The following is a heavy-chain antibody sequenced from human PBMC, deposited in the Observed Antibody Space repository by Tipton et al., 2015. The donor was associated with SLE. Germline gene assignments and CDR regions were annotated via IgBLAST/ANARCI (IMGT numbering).Heavy chain of an antibody. D-gene: IGHD2-2*02. CDR1: GGSVSSGSYY. CDR3: ARVDTLRYYYMDV. V-gene: IGHV4-30-2*01. CDR2: INHSGST. Sequence: TLSLTCTVSGGSVSSGSYYWSWIRQPPGKGLEWIGEINHSGSTNYNPSLKSRVTISVDRSKNQFSLKMTSVTAADTAVYYCARVDTLRYYYMDVWGKGTTVTVSS. J-gene: IGHJ6*03.